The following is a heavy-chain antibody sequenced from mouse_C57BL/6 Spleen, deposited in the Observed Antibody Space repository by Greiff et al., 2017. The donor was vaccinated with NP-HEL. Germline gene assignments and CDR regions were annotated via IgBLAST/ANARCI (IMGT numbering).Heavy chain of an antibody. J-gene: IGHJ3*01. CDR3: TRDAPAYYSNYEFAF. CDR2: ISSGGDYI. D-gene: IGHD2-5*01. V-gene: IGHV5-9-1*02. CDR1: GFTFSSYA. Sequence: EVHLVESGEGLVKPGGSLKLSCAASGFTFSSYAMSWVRQTPEKRLEWVAYISSGGDYIYYADTVKGRFTFSRDNARNTLYLQMSSLKSEDTAMYYCTRDAPAYYSNYEFAFWGQGTLVTVSA.